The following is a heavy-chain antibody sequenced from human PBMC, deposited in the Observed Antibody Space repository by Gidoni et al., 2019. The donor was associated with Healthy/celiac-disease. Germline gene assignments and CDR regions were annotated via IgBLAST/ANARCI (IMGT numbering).Heavy chain of an antibody. J-gene: IGHJ4*02. CDR2: ISYDGSNK. D-gene: IGHD3-22*01. V-gene: IGHV3-30*01. CDR3: ARDSQITMIVELGY. CDR1: GFTFSSYA. Sequence: QVQLVESGGGVVQPGRSLRLSCAASGFTFSSYAMHWVRQAPGKGLEWVAVISYDGSNKYYADSVKGRFTISRDNSKNTLYLQMNSLRAEDTAVYYCARDSQITMIVELGYWGQGTLVTVSS.